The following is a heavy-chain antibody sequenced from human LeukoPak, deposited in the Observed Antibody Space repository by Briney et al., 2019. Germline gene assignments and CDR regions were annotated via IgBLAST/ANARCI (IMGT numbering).Heavy chain of an antibody. CDR1: GFTFSNYW. V-gene: IGHV3-7*03. J-gene: IGHJ4*02. CDR2: IKEDGSDK. D-gene: IGHD3-3*01. Sequence: GGSLRLSCAASGFTFSNYWMSWVRQTPGRGLEWVANIKEDGSDKYYVDSLKGRFTISRDNAKNSLYLQMNSLRAEDTAVYYCAKDRTRQAYWGQGALVTVSS. CDR3: AKDRTRQAY.